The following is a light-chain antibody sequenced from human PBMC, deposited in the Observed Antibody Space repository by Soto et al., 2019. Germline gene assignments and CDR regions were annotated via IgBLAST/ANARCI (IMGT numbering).Light chain of an antibody. CDR3: QQYNNWPWT. J-gene: IGKJ1*01. Sequence: EMVMTQSPATLSVSPGARATLSCRASQSISDTLAWYQQKPGQAPRLLIYGASTRAPGFPARFSGSGSGTDFTLTISSLQSEDFAVYYCQQYNNWPWTFGQGTKVDIK. CDR2: GAS. V-gene: IGKV3-15*01. CDR1: QSISDT.